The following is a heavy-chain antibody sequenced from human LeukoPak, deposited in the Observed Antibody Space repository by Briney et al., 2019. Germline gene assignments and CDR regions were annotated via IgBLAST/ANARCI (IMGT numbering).Heavy chain of an antibody. J-gene: IGHJ4*02. CDR3: ARALGSEYGDYALPDY. D-gene: IGHD4-17*01. CDR2: ISYTGST. V-gene: IGHV4-59*01. Sequence: SETLSLTCTVSGGSISDDYWSWIRQPPGEGLEWIGYISYTGSTTYNPSLKSRLTISVDTSRNRFSLKLNSMTAADTAVYYCARALGSEYGDYALPDYWGQGTLVTVSS. CDR1: GGSISDDY.